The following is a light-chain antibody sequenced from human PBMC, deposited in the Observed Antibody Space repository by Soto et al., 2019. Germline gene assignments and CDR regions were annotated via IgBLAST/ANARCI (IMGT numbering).Light chain of an antibody. Sequence: DIQLTQSPSLLSASVEDRVTISCRASYDISSSLAWYQQEPGKPPKLLIYDSSTLQTGVPSRFTGSGSGRKFTLTISGLQFGDFATYFCQQLSHYPYTFGQGTKVDI. V-gene: IGKV1-9*01. CDR1: YDISSS. J-gene: IGKJ2*01. CDR3: QQLSHYPYT. CDR2: DSS.